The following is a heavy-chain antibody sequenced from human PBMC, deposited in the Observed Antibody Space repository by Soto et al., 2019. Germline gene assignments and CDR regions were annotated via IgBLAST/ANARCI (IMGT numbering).Heavy chain of an antibody. CDR3: AISIVVVPAAMRGAFEY. CDR2: IDPSDSYT. J-gene: IGHJ4*02. Sequence: LKISCTVSVYSFTSYWIICVLPIPVKVLECMGRIDPSDSYTNYSPSFQGHVTISADKSISTAYLQWSSLKASDTAMYYCAISIVVVPAAMRGAFEYWGQGTLVTVSS. CDR1: VYSFTSYW. D-gene: IGHD2-2*01. V-gene: IGHV5-10-1*01.